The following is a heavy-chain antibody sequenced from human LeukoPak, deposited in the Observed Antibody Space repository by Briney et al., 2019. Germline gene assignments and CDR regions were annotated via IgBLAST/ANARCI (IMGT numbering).Heavy chain of an antibody. CDR2: IYYSEST. Sequence: SETLSLTCTVSGVSISSYYWSWIRQPPGKGLEGIGYIYYSESTNYNLSLKSRVTISVDTSKNQFSLKLSSVTAADTAVYYCARDLLYSSSAVSDAFDIWGQGTMVTVSS. V-gene: IGHV4-59*01. J-gene: IGHJ3*02. D-gene: IGHD6-6*01. CDR3: ARDLLYSSSAVSDAFDI. CDR1: GVSISSYY.